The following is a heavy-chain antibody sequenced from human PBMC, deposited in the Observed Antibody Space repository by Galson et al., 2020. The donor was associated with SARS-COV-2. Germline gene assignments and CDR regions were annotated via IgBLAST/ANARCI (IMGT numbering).Heavy chain of an antibody. CDR1: GFTISRYR. V-gene: IGHV3-7*01. Sequence: GGSLRHSRAGSGFTISRYRMNWVRQAPGKGLEWVANIKPDGSQQQYLDSVKGRFVISRDNAQNSVYLQLNSLRAEDTAVYYCAKYDGGLLGGRGTMVTVS. J-gene: IGHJ3*01. D-gene: IGHD3-3*01. CDR3: AKYDGGLL. CDR2: IKPDGSQQ.